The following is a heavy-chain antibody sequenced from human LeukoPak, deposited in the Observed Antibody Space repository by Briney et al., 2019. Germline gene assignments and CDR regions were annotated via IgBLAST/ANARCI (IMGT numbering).Heavy chain of an antibody. CDR3: ARTLDERGFDY. Sequence: GRSLRLSCAASGFTFSSYAMHWVRQPPGKGLEWVAVISYDGSNKYYADSVKGRFTISRDNSKNTLYLQMNSLRAEDTAVYYCARTLDERGFDYWGQGTLVTVSS. CDR1: GFTFSSYA. V-gene: IGHV3-30-3*01. CDR2: ISYDGSNK. D-gene: IGHD1-1*01. J-gene: IGHJ4*02.